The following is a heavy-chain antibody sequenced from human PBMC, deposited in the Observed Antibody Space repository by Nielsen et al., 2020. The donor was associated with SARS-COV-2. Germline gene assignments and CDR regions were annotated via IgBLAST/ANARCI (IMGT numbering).Heavy chain of an antibody. V-gene: IGHV6-1*01. CDR3: ARQKYSSTSWPYYYYYYMDV. CDR2: TYYRSKWYN. D-gene: IGHD2-2*01. Sequence: WIRQSPSRGLEWLGRTYYRSKWYNDYAVSVKSRITINPDTSKNQFSLKLSSVTAADTAVYYCARQKYSSTSWPYYYYYYMDVWGKGTTVTVSS. J-gene: IGHJ6*03.